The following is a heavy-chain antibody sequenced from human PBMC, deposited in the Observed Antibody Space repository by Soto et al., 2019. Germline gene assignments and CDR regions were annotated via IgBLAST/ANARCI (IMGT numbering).Heavy chain of an antibody. J-gene: IGHJ5*02. CDR3: AKKPSITIFPTGWFDP. CDR1: GFTFSSYA. Sequence: EVQLLESGGGLVQPGGSLRLSCAASGFTFSSYAMSWVRQAPGKGLECVSAISGSGGSTYYADSVKGRFTISRDNSKNTLYLQMNSLRAEDTAVYYCAKKPSITIFPTGWFDPWGQGTLVTVSS. V-gene: IGHV3-23*01. CDR2: ISGSGGST. D-gene: IGHD3-3*01.